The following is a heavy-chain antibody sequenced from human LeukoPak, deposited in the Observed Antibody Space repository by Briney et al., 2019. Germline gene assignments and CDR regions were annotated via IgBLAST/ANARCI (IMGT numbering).Heavy chain of an antibody. J-gene: IGHJ4*02. CDR3: AKAAVYHDSCPDS. V-gene: IGHV3-23*01. Sequence: GGSLRLSCAASGFICSTYTMNWVRQAPGKGLEWVSSISSSGGSTYYADSVKGRFTISRDNSKNTLYLQVISLRAEDTAVYYCAKAAVYHDSCPDSWGQGTLVTVSS. D-gene: IGHD5/OR15-5a*01. CDR2: ISSSGGST. CDR1: GFICSTYT.